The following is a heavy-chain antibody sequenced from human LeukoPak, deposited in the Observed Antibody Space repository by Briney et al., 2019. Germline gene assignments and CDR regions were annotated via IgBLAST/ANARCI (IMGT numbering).Heavy chain of an antibody. J-gene: IGHJ4*02. CDR1: GFTFSSYA. CDR2: ISSSSSYI. Sequence: PGGSLRLSCAASGFTFSSYAMSWVRQAPGKGLEWVSSISSSSSYIYYADSVKGRFTISRDNAKNSLYLQMNSLRAEDTAVYYCARTIAAAGTLDFDYWGQGTLVTVSS. V-gene: IGHV3-21*01. CDR3: ARTIAAAGTLDFDY. D-gene: IGHD6-13*01.